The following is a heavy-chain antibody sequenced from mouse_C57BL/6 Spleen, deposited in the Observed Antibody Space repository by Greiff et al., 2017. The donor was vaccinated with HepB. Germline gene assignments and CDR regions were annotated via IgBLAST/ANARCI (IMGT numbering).Heavy chain of an antibody. CDR3: ARVGDANSWFAY. CDR2: INPNNGGT. J-gene: IGHJ3*01. V-gene: IGHV1-26*01. CDR1: GYTFTDYY. D-gene: IGHD2-1*01. Sequence: EVQLQQSGPELVKPGASVKISCKASGYTFTDYYMNWVKQSHGKSLEWIGDINPNNGGTSYNQKFKGKATLTVDTSSSTAYMELRSLTSEDSAVYYCARVGDANSWFAYWGQGTLVTVSS.